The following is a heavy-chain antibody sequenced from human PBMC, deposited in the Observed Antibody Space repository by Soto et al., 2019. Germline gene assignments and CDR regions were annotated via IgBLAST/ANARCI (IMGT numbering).Heavy chain of an antibody. J-gene: IGHJ4*02. D-gene: IGHD5-18*01. CDR2: IYPGDSDT. CDR3: AKISKGYPDY. CDR1: GYXFTSQW. Sequence: EXLKISCKTSGYXFTSQWLVWVRQMPGKGLEWMGIIYPGDSDTRYSPYFQGQVTISADKSISTAYLKWSSLKASDTAMYYCAKISKGYPDYWGQGTLGTVSS. V-gene: IGHV5-51*01.